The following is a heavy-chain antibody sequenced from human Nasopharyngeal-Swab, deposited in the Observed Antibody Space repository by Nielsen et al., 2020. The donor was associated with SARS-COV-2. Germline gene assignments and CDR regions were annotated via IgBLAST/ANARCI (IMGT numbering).Heavy chain of an antibody. V-gene: IGHV4-34*01. CDR2: IYHSGST. D-gene: IGHD3-10*01. J-gene: IGHJ5*02. CDR3: ARGRGGWLGVNWFDP. Sequence: WIRQPPGKGLEWIGEIYHSGSTNYNPSLKSRVTISVGTSKNQFSLKLSSVTAADTAVYYCARGRGGWLGVNWFDPWGQGTLVTVSS.